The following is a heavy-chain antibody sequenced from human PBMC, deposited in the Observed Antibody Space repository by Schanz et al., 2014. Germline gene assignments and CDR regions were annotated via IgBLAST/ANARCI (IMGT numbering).Heavy chain of an antibody. CDR1: GFTLSSYW. Sequence: EVKLVESGGGAVRPGGSLRLSCAASGFTLSSYWMHWVRQVPGKGLEWVSCTNGDGTNAKYADSVKGRFTISRDNSENTLYLQMNSLRAEDTAVYYCAREQIMAAAGLVDYWGHGTLVTVSS. D-gene: IGHD6-13*01. V-gene: IGHV3-74*01. J-gene: IGHJ4*01. CDR3: AREQIMAAAGLVDY. CDR2: TNGDGTNA.